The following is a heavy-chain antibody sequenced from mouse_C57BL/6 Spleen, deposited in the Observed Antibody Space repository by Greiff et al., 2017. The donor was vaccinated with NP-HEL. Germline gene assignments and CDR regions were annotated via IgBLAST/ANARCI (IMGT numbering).Heavy chain of an antibody. D-gene: IGHD2-3*01. V-gene: IGHV1-59*01. CDR3: ARDDGYYV. J-gene: IGHJ1*03. Sequence: QVQLQQPGAELVRPGTSVKLSCKASGYTFTSYWMHWVKQRPGQGLEWIGVIDPSDSYTNYNQKFKGKATLTVDTSSSTAYMQLSSLTSEDSAVYYCARDDGYYVWGTGTTVTVSS. CDR1: GYTFTSYW. CDR2: IDPSDSYT.